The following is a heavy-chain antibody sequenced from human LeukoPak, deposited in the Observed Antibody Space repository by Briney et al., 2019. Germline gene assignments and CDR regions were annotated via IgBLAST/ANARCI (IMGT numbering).Heavy chain of an antibody. CDR3: ARAYCGGECTAGGAFDI. CDR1: GVYVGSHL. V-gene: IGHV4-4*07. Sequence: SETLSLTCSVSGVYVGSHLWGWVRQPAGKALEWIGRVSASGTTSSNPSLNSRVTMSLDTSKNQFSLKLTSATAADTAVYFCARAYCGGECTAGGAFDIWGQGTMVTVSS. J-gene: IGHJ3*02. CDR2: VSASGTT. D-gene: IGHD2-21*01.